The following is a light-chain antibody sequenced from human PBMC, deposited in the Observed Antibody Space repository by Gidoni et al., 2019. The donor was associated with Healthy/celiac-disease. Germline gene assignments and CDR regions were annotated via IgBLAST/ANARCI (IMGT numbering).Light chain of an antibody. CDR3: QSADSSGTYWV. CDR1: ALPKQY. J-gene: IGLJ3*02. CDR2: KDS. V-gene: IGLV3-25*03. Sequence: SYELTQPPSASVSPGQTARITCSGDALPKQYAYWYQQKQGQAPVLVIYKDSERPSGIPERFSGASSGTTVTLTISGVQAEDEADYYCQSADSSGTYWVFGGGTKLTVL.